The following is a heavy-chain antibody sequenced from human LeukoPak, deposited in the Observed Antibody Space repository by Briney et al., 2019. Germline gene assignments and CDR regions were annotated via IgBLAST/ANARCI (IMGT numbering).Heavy chain of an antibody. J-gene: IGHJ4*02. V-gene: IGHV3-48*03. D-gene: IGHD5-12*01. CDR1: KFYFSTYD. CDR3: ASAHGGSGYDRPFDY. CDR2: IDSSASTT. Sequence: PGGSLRLSCTASKFYFSTYDMNWVRQVPGKGLEWVSYIDSSASTTYYAGPVQGRFTVSRDNAKNSLYLQMTSLGVEDTAFYYCASAHGGSGYDRPFDYWGQGTLVTVSS.